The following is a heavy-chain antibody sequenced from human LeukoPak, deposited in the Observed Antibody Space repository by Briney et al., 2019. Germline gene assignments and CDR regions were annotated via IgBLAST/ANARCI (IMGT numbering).Heavy chain of an antibody. V-gene: IGHV3-21*01. Sequence: GGSLRLSCAVSGFSVSSSSMNWVRQAPGKGLEWVSSISGGGGHIYYADSVKGRFTISRDNARNSLYPQVNSLRAEDTALYYCARGGVVNGKYYFDYWGQGTLVTVSS. J-gene: IGHJ4*02. CDR1: GFSVSSSS. CDR2: ISGGGGHI. CDR3: ARGGVVNGKYYFDY. D-gene: IGHD2-21*01.